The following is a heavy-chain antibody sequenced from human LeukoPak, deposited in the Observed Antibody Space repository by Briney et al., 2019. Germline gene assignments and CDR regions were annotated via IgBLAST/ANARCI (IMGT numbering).Heavy chain of an antibody. D-gene: IGHD6-19*01. J-gene: IGHJ4*02. Sequence: GRSLRLSCTASGFTFSSSAMSWVRQPPGKGLEWVSAISGSGGGTYYADSVKGRFTISRDNSKNTLYLQMNSLRAEDTAVYYCAKQPSALAGIYDYWGQGTLVTVSS. CDR3: AKQPSALAGIYDY. CDR1: GFTFSSSA. CDR2: ISGSGGGT. V-gene: IGHV3-23*01.